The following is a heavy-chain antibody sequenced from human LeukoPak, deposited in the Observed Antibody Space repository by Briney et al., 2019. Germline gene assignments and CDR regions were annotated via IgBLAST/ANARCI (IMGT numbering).Heavy chain of an antibody. CDR1: GGTFSSYA. V-gene: IGHV1-69*01. J-gene: IGHJ5*02. CDR2: IIPIFGTA. Sequence: GSSVKVSCKASGGTFSSYAISWVRQAPGQGLEWMGGIIPIFGTANYAQKFQGRVTITADESTSTAYMELSSLRSEDTAVYYCARVGYSSSWRYNWFDPWGREPWSPSPQ. CDR3: ARVGYSSSWRYNWFDP. D-gene: IGHD6-13*01.